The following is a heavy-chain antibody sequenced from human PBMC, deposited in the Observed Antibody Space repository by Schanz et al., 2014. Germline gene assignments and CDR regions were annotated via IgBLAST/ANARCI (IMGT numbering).Heavy chain of an antibody. J-gene: IGHJ6*02. CDR1: GFTFDDHA. V-gene: IGHV3-23*04. Sequence: EVQLVESGGGLVQPGRSLRLSCAASGFTFDDHAMHWVRQVPGKGLEWVSAISGSGGDTYYADSVKGRFTISRDNSKNTLYLQMNSLRAEDTAVYYCARGASRDYFAMDVWGQGTTVTVSS. CDR2: ISGSGGDT. CDR3: ARGASRDYFAMDV.